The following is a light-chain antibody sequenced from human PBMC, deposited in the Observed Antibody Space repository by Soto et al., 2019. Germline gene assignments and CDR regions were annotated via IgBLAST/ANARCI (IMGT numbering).Light chain of an antibody. J-gene: IGLJ3*02. V-gene: IGLV1-40*01. CDR2: RNH. CDR1: RSNIGAGYD. Sequence: QSVLTQPPSVSGAPGQRVTISCTGTRSNIGAGYDVHWYQQIPGTAPKLLIYRNHDRPSGVPDRFSGSKSGTSASLTITGLQAEDAADYYCQSYDTSVSGARVFGGGTKRTVL. CDR3: QSYDTSVSGARV.